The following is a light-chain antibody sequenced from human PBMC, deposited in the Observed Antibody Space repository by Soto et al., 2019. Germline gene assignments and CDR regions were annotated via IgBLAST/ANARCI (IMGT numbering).Light chain of an antibody. V-gene: IGKV3-20*01. CDR3: QHYGRSAIFT. J-gene: IGKJ3*01. CDR2: GAS. CDR1: QSVSSGH. Sequence: DIVLTQSPGTLSLSPGERASLSCRASQSVSSGHLAWYQQKPGQAPRLLIYGASSRASGIPDRFSGSGSGTDFTLTISSLEPEDFAVYYCQHYGRSAIFTLGPGTTVDIK.